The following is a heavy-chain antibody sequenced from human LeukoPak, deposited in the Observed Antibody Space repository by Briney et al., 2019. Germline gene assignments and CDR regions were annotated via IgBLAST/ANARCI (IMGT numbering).Heavy chain of an antibody. Sequence: GGSLRLSCEASGFNLSRNGMHWVRQAPGKGLEWVSVLYSDGNTKYADSVQGRFTISRDNSKNTLYLEMNSLSPDDTAVYYCARGVEPLAANTLAYWGQGTLVTVSS. CDR1: GFNLSRNG. V-gene: IGHV3-NL1*01. CDR3: ARGVEPLAANTLAY. J-gene: IGHJ4*02. CDR2: LYSDGNT. D-gene: IGHD1-14*01.